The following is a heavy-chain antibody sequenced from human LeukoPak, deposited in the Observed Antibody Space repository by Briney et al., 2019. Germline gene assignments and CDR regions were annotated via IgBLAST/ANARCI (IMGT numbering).Heavy chain of an antibody. J-gene: IGHJ4*02. CDR3: ARRQTTVTKGRDYFDY. D-gene: IGHD4-11*01. CDR2: ISSSSSTI. CDR1: GFTFSDYY. Sequence: GGSLRLSCAASGFTFSDYYMSWIRQAPGKGLEWVSYISSSSSTIYYADSVKGRFTISRDNAKNSLYLQMNSLRAEDTAVYYCARRQTTVTKGRDYFDYWGQGTLVTVSS. V-gene: IGHV3-11*04.